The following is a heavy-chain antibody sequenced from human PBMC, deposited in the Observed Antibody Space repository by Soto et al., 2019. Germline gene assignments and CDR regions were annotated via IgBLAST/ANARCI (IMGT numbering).Heavy chain of an antibody. CDR1: GDIFSRYS. CDR3: AVGASAAATWYSHGMDV. J-gene: IGHJ6*02. V-gene: IGHV1-69*12. Sequence: QVQLVQSGAEVKKPGSLVKVSCKASGDIFSRYSISWVRQAPGQGLEWMGGIFAGFGTATYAQKFHGRVLIIADESTTTAYMELTSLTYEDTAVYYCAVGASAAATWYSHGMDVWGQGTTVTVS. D-gene: IGHD1-26*01. CDR2: IFAGFGTA.